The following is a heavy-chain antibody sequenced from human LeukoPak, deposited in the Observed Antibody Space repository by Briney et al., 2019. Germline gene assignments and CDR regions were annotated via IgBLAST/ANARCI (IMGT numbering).Heavy chain of an antibody. CDR1: GFTFSSYS. D-gene: IGHD2-21*02. Sequence: GGSLRLSCAASGFTFSSYSMNWVRQAPGKGLEWVSSISSSSSYIYYADSVKGRFTISRDNAKNSLYLQMNSLRAEDTAVYYCARVDTGVVVTAISILEYFQHWGQGTLVTVSS. CDR2: ISSSSSYI. CDR3: ARVDTGVVVTAISILEYFQH. J-gene: IGHJ1*01. V-gene: IGHV3-21*01.